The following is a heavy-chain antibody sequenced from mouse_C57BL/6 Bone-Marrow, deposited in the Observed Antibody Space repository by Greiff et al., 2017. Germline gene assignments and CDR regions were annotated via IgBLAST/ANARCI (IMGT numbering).Heavy chain of an antibody. D-gene: IGHD1-1*01. J-gene: IGHJ1*03. CDR2: IRLKSDNYAT. CDR1: GFTFSNYW. Sequence: EVKLMESGGGLVQPGGSMKLSCVASGFTFSNYWMNWVRQSPEKGLEWVAQIRLKSDNYATHYAESVKGRFTISRDDSKSSVYLQMNNLRAEDTGIYYCTGGATVVATDWYFDVWGTGTTVTVSS. V-gene: IGHV6-3*01. CDR3: TGGATVVATDWYFDV.